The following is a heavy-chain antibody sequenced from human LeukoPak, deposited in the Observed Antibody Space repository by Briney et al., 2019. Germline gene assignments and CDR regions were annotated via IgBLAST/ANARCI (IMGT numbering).Heavy chain of an antibody. D-gene: IGHD3-3*01. J-gene: IGHJ4*02. V-gene: IGHV1-2*02. CDR2: INSNSGDT. CDR3: ATSRFLEWLYLLDY. Sequence: APVKVSFKASGYTFTGYYVHWVRQAPGQGLEWMGWINSNSGDTKYAQKFQGRVTMTRATSIGLAYMELSRLKSDDTAVYYCATSRFLEWLYLLDYWGQGTLVTVSS. CDR1: GYTFTGYY.